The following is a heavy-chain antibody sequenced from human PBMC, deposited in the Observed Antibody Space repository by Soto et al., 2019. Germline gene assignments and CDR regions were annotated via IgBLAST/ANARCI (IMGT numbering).Heavy chain of an antibody. D-gene: IGHD3-10*01. J-gene: IGHJ5*02. CDR1: GFTFSSYS. Sequence: PGGSLRLSCAASGFTFSSYSMNWVRQAPGKGLEWVSYISSSSSTIYYADSVKGRFTISRDNAKNSLYLQMNSLRDEDTAVYFCARGLPNYFGLHWFDPWGQGTLVTVSS. CDR3: ARGLPNYFGLHWFDP. V-gene: IGHV3-48*02. CDR2: ISSSSSTI.